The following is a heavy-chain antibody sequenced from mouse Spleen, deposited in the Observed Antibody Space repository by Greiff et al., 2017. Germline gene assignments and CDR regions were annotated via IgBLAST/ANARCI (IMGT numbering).Heavy chain of an antibody. CDR3: ASGQLTGAWFAY. V-gene: IGHV2-6*01. CDR1: GFSLTSYG. CDR2: IWGGGST. J-gene: IGHJ3*01. Sequence: QVQLQQSGPGLVAPSQSLSITCTVSGFSLTSYGVDWVRQSPGKGLEWLGVIWGGGSTNYNSALKSRLSISKDNSKSQVFLKMNSLQTDDTAMYYCASGQLTGAWFAYWGQGTLVTVSA. D-gene: IGHD4-1*01.